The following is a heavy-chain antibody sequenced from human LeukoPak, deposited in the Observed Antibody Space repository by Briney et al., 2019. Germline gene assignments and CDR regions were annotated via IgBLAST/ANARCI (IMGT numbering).Heavy chain of an antibody. CDR1: GGSISSSY. V-gene: IGHV4-4*07. J-gene: IGHJ3*02. CDR3: ARGYCSSSSCYRYAIDI. CDR2: IYSSGST. Sequence: PSETLSLTCSVSGGSISSSYWGWIRQPAGKGLEWIGRIYSSGSTNYNPSLKSRVTMSIDTSKNQFSLKLSSATAADTAVYYCARGYCSSSSCYRYAIDIWGQGTMVTVPS. D-gene: IGHD2-2*01.